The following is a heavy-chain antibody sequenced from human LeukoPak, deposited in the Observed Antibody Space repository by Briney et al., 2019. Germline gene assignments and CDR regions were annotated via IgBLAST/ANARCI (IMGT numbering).Heavy chain of an antibody. J-gene: IGHJ4*02. Sequence: GGSLRLSCAASGFTVSSNYMSWVRQAPGKGLEWVSVIYSGGSTYYADSVKGRFTISRDNSRNTLYLQMNSLRAEDTAVYYCARDSGSSGWYGDFDYWGQGTLVTVSS. CDR3: ARDSGSSGWYGDFDY. CDR1: GFTVSSNY. D-gene: IGHD6-19*01. CDR2: IYSGGST. V-gene: IGHV3-66*01.